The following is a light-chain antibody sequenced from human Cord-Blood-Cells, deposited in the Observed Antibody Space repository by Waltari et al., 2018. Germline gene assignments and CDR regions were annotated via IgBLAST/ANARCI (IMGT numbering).Light chain of an antibody. CDR3: AAWDDSLNGAV. J-gene: IGLJ7*01. CDR1: RSNIGSNT. CDR2: SNN. Sequence: QSVLTQPPSASGTPGQRVTISCSGSRSNIGSNTVNWYQQLPGTAPKLLIYSNNQRPSGVPARFSGSKSGTSASLAISGLQSEDEADYYCAAWDDSLNGAVFGGGTQLTVL. V-gene: IGLV1-44*01.